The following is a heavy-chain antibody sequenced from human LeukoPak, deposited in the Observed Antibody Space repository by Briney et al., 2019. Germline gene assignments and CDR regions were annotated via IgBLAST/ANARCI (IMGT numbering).Heavy chain of an antibody. CDR3: ARDLEAAGTRGGGNNYYYYYGMDV. V-gene: IGHV1-2*02. Sequence: GASVKVSCKASGYTFTGYYMHWVRQAPGQGLEWMGWINPNSGGTNYAQKFQGRVTMTRDTSISTAYMELSRLRSDGTAVYYCARDLEAAGTRGGGNNYYYYYGMDVWGQGTTVTVSS. D-gene: IGHD6-13*01. CDR2: INPNSGGT. J-gene: IGHJ6*02. CDR1: GYTFTGYY.